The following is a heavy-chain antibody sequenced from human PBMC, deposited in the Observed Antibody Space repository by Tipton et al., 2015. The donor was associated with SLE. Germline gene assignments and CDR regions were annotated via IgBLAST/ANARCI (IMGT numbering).Heavy chain of an antibody. CDR2: ISHNGNI. CDR1: GFPISSGYY. D-gene: IGHD1-7*01. CDR3: ARGVAHYWDYGSFDV. V-gene: IGHV4-38-2*01. J-gene: IGHJ3*01. Sequence: TLSLTCAVSGFPISSGYYWGRIRQSPEKGLEWIGSISHNGNIYYNPSLKSRVTMSIDTSRNEVFPRLTSVTAADTAVYYCARGVAHYWDYGSFDVWGQGTMVTVSS.